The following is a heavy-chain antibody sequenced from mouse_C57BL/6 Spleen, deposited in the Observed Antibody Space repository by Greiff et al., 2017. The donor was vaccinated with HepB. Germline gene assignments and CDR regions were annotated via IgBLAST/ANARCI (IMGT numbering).Heavy chain of an antibody. D-gene: IGHD1-1*01. CDR2: IYPGDGDT. J-gene: IGHJ4*01. Sequence: VHLVESGPELVKPGASVKISCKASGYAFSSSWMNWVKQRPGKGLEWIGRIYPGDGDTNYNGKFKGKATLTADKSSSTAYMQLSSLTSEDSAVYFCARSTTVVDNYYSMDYWGQGTSVTVSS. V-gene: IGHV1-82*01. CDR3: ARSTTVVDNYYSMDY. CDR1: GYAFSSSW.